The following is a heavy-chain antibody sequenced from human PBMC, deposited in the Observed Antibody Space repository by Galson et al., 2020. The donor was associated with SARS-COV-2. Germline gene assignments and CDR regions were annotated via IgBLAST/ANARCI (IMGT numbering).Heavy chain of an antibody. V-gene: IGHV3-23*01. CDR3: AKDRITISSFDY. CDR2: ISDSGGST. CDR1: GFTFSNYG. D-gene: IGHD3-3*01. J-gene: IGHJ4*02. Sequence: GESLKISCAASGFTFSNYGMSWVRQAPGKGLEWVSGISDSGGSTYSADSVKGRFTISRDNSKNMLYLQMNSLRAEDSAVYYCAKDRITISSFDYWGQGTLVTVSS.